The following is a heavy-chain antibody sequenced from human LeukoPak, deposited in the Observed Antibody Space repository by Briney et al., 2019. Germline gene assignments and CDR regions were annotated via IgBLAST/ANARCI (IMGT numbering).Heavy chain of an antibody. CDR2: IYTSGST. CDR1: GASISSYY. J-gene: IGHJ4*02. D-gene: IGHD3-22*01. Sequence: ASETLSLTCTVSGASISSYYWSWIRQPAGKGLEWIGRIYTSGSTNYNPSLKSRVTISVDKSKNHFSLKLISVTAADTAVYYCAREGDNTGSPVYFDYWGQGTLVTVSS. V-gene: IGHV4-4*07. CDR3: AREGDNTGSPVYFDY.